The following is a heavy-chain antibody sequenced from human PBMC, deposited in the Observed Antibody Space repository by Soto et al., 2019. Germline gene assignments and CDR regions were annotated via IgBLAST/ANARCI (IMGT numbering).Heavy chain of an antibody. CDR3: ARRHRDCSSTSCYPSYFDY. CDR1: GGSISSSSYY. Sequence: PSETLSLTCTVSGGSISSSSYYWGWIRQPPGKGLEWIGSIYYSGSTYYNPSLKSRVTISVDTSKNQFSLKLSSVTAADTAVYYCARRHRDCSSTSCYPSYFDYWGQGTLVTVSS. V-gene: IGHV4-39*01. D-gene: IGHD2-2*01. J-gene: IGHJ4*02. CDR2: IYYSGST.